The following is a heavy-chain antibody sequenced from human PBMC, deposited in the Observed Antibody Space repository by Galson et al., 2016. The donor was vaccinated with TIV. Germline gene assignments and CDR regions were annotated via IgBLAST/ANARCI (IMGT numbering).Heavy chain of an antibody. J-gene: IGHJ4*02. Sequence: SVMVSCKASGYTFTSYDINWVRQATGRGLEWMGWMNPNSGNTGYAQKFRGRVTMTRNASVRTAYMELSSLRSEDTAVYYCARSGDYGDYWGQGTLVTVSS. CDR1: GYTFTSYD. V-gene: IGHV1-8*02. CDR2: MNPNSGNT. D-gene: IGHD4-17*01. CDR3: ARSGDYGDY.